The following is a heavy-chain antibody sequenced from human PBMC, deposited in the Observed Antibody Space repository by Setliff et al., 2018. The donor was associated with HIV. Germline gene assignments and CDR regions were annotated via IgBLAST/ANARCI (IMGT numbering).Heavy chain of an antibody. J-gene: IGHJ4*02. Sequence: SETLSLTCTVSGGSISSSSYYWGWIRQPPGKGLEWIGSIYYSGSTYYNPSLKSRVTISVDTSKNQFSLNLSSVTAADTAVYYCARATTTPIAGMLAPPPDYWGQGTLVTVS. CDR1: GGSISSSSYY. V-gene: IGHV4-39*07. CDR2: IYYSGST. D-gene: IGHD6-13*01. CDR3: ARATTTPIAGMLAPPPDY.